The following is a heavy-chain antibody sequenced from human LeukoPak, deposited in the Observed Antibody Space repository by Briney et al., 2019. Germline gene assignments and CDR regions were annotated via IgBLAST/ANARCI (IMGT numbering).Heavy chain of an antibody. J-gene: IGHJ4*02. CDR2: ISFDGTNK. D-gene: IGHD6-13*01. Sequence: GRSLRLSCAASVFTFSNYGMHWVRQAPGKGLEWVAVISFDGTNKYYVGSVKGRFTISRDNSNNTLYLQMNSLRAEDTAVYYCVKDRSSTWSFDYWGQGTLVIVSS. CDR3: VKDRSSTWSFDY. V-gene: IGHV3-30*18. CDR1: VFTFSNYG.